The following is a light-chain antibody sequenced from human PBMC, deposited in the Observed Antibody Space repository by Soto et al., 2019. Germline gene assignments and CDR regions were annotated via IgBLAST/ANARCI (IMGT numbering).Light chain of an antibody. CDR2: EGS. Sequence: QSVLTQPASVSGSPGQSITISCTGTSSDVGSYNLVSWYQQHPGKAPKLMIYEGSKRPSGVSNRFSGSKSGNTASLTISGLQAEDEADYYCCSYAGIHVFGTGTKLTVL. CDR1: SSDVGSYNL. CDR3: CSYAGIHV. V-gene: IGLV2-23*01. J-gene: IGLJ1*01.